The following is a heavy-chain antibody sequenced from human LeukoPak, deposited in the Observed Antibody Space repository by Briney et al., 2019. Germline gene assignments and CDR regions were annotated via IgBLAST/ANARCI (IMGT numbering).Heavy chain of an antibody. J-gene: IGHJ3*02. V-gene: IGHV1-69*04. CDR1: GGTFSSYA. Sequence: SVKVSCKASGGTFSSYAISWVRQAPGQGLEWMGRIIPTLDVANFAQKFKGRVTITADKFTNTAHLELSSLRSEDTAVYFCTREGVYSPDPTSYHRLPFDIWGKGTVVIVSS. D-gene: IGHD3-16*02. CDR3: TREGVYSPDPTSYHRLPFDI. CDR2: IIPTLDVA.